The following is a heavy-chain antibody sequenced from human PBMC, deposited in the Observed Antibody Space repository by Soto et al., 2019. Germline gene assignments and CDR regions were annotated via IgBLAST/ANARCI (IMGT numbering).Heavy chain of an antibody. J-gene: IGHJ4*02. CDR3: ATCAASGTDPKDY. CDR1: GYTLTALS. Sequence: ASVKVSCKVSGYTLTALSMHWVRQAPGKGLEWMGGFDTEDGETIYAQKFQGRVTMTEDTSTDTAYMELSSLRSEDTAVYYCATCAASGTDPKDYWGQGTLVTVSS. CDR2: FDTEDGET. V-gene: IGHV1-24*01. D-gene: IGHD6-13*01.